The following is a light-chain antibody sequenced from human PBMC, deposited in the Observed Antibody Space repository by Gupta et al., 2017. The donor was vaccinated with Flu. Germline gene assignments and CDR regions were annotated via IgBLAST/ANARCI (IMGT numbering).Light chain of an antibody. CDR1: HINSW. V-gene: IGKV1-12*01. CDR2: STS. J-gene: IGKJ5*01. Sequence: PFAVSASVGDSVITSCRQSHINSWLAWYQQRPGKAPKLLIYSTSRLESGVPSLCSGSGSGTVFPLTTSGLQHEYFAYYYCQHANYFPITFGRGTLVEIK. CDR3: QHANYFPIT.